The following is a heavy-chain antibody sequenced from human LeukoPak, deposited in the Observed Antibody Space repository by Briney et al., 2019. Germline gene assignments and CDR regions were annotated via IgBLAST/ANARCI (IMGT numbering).Heavy chain of an antibody. CDR3: ASEKGNHGPGNPGGLDA. CDR1: GFTVSSHY. D-gene: IGHD3-10*01. V-gene: IGHV3-66*01. Sequence: GGSLRLSCAASGFTVSSHYMNWVRQAPGKGLEWVSVIFSGGRTYYADAVKGRFTVSRDNSKDTLYLQLNSLRVEDTAVYSCASEKGNHGPGNPGGLDAWGQGTMVTVSS. CDR2: IFSGGRT. J-gene: IGHJ5*02.